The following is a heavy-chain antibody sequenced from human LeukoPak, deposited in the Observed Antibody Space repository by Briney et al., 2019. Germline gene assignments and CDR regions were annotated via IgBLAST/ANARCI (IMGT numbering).Heavy chain of an antibody. CDR2: IRQDGGEK. CDR1: GFTFTSYW. D-gene: IGHD6-13*01. CDR3: ARDGTAAGLYFDL. J-gene: IGHJ4*01. V-gene: IGHV3-7*01. Sequence: GGSLRLSCAVSGFTFTSYWMNWVRQAPGKGLEWVASIRQDGGEKSYVDSVKGRFTISRDNTKNSLYLQINSLRVEDTAVYYCARDGTAAGLYFDLWGQGTLDTVSS.